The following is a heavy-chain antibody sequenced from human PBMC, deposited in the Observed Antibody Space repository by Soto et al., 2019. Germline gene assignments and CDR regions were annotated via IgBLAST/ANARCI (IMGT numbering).Heavy chain of an antibody. CDR2: IKGDGSEK. V-gene: IGHV3-7*01. CDR1: GFTFTSYW. CDR3: GRDEVRNGVGV. J-gene: IGHJ6*04. Sequence: PGWSLRLSCVASGFTFTSYWMSLVRQAPGKGLEWGANIKGDGSEKKYVDSVKGRFTISRDNAHNSVSLQMNSLRAEDTALYYCGRDEVRNGVGVWGEGTKVTVSP.